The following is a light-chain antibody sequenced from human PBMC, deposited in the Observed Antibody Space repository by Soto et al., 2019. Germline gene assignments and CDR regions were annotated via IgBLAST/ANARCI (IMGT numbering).Light chain of an antibody. Sequence: QSVLTQPRSVSGSPGQSVAISCTGTSSDVGGYNYVSWYQQHPGKAPKLIIYDVTNRPSGVPDRFSGSKSGNTASLTISGLQAADEADYYCSLYTSENTYVFGTGTKVTVL. J-gene: IGLJ1*01. CDR3: SLYTSENTYV. CDR1: SSDVGGYNY. V-gene: IGLV2-11*01. CDR2: DVT.